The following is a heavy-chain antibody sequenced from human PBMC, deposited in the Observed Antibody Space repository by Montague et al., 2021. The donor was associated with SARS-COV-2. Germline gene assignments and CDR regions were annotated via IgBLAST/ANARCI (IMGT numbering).Heavy chain of an antibody. Sequence: TLSLTCTVSGVVVISRKSDEHCLRSSHDKVSYGVFYMYYNGSTYYNPSLKSRLTISVDTSKNQFSLKLSSVTAADTAVYYCARVHFVSSGWYPDAFDIWGQGTMVTVYS. CDR1: GVVVISRKSD. CDR3: ARVHFVSSGWYPDAFDI. J-gene: IGHJ3*02. CDR2: MYYNGST. D-gene: IGHD6-19*01. V-gene: IGHV4-31*03.